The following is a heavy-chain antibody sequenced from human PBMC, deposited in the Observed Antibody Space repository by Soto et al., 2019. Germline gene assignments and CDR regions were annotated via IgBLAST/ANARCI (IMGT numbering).Heavy chain of an antibody. V-gene: IGHV3-23*01. CDR3: AKLRLAASSYYYYMDV. J-gene: IGHJ6*03. CDR1: GFTFSSYA. Sequence: GGSLRLSCAASGFTFSSYAMSWVRQAPGKGLEWVSAISGSGGSTYYADSVKGRFTTSRDNSKNTLYLQMSSLRAEDTAVYYCAKLRLAASSYYYYMDVSGKGTTVTVSS. D-gene: IGHD2-15*01. CDR2: ISGSGGST.